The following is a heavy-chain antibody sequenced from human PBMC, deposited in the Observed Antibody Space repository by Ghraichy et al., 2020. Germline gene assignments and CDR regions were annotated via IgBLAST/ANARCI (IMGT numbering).Heavy chain of an antibody. CDR3: ARQYGSPFDD. D-gene: IGHD4-17*01. CDR2: MHYSGST. CDR1: GGTISSSSYY. J-gene: IGHJ4*02. Sequence: SETLSLTCTVSGGTISSSSYYWGWIRPPPGKGLEWIGSMHYSGSTYYNPSLKSRVNISVDTSKNQFSLKLSSVTAANTAVYYWARQYGSPFDDGGQGTMGSASS. V-gene: IGHV4-39*01.